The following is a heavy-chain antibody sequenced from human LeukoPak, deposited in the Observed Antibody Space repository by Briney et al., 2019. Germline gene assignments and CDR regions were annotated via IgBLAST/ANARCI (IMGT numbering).Heavy chain of an antibody. CDR3: ARDIEVVGATLYFDY. J-gene: IGHJ4*02. CDR2: INYSGST. V-gene: IGHV4-59*11. D-gene: IGHD1-26*01. Sequence: KASETLSLTCTVSGYSINSHYWSWIRQTPGKGLEWIGQINYSGSTYYNPSLKSRVTLSLDTSKNQSSLKVRSVTPADTAVYYCARDIEVVGATLYFDYWGQGTLVTVSS. CDR1: GYSINSHY.